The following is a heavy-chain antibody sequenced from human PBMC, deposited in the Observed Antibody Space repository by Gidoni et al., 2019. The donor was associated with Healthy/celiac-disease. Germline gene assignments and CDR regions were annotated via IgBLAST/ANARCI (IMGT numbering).Heavy chain of an antibody. CDR2: ISYDGSNK. V-gene: IGHV3-30*03. J-gene: IGHJ6*02. D-gene: IGHD3-10*01. CDR1: GFTFSSYG. Sequence: QVQLVSSGGGVVQPGRSLRLPRAASGFTFSSYGMHWVRQATGRGMEWVAVISYDGSNKYYADSVKGRFTISRDNSKNTLYLEMNSLRAEDTAVDYCAAGTGGMDVWGQGTTVTVSS. CDR3: AAGTGGMDV.